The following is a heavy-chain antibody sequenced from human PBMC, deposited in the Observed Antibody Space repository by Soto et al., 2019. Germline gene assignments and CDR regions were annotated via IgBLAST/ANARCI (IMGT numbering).Heavy chain of an antibody. CDR1: GFSFKDYY. CDR2: ITSSGGNA. CDR3: ACDMYTNFVNYFDL. V-gene: IGHV3-11*01. D-gene: IGHD2-2*02. Sequence: PGRSRRLSCAASGFSFKDYYMTWMRQTPEKGLEWISTITSSGGNAYYAASVKGRVTISRDNAHNSLYLQMSGLRAEDTALYYCACDMYTNFVNYFDLWGPGTLGTVSS. J-gene: IGHJ5*02.